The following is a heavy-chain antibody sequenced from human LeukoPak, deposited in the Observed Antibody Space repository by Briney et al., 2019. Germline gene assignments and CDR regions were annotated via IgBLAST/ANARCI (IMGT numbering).Heavy chain of an antibody. Sequence: GGSLRLSCATSGFIFSNYWMTWVRQIPGKGLEWVASISPDGAARTYLDSVKGRFTISRDNAKNSLYLQMNSLRAEDTAVYYCARVYTTIFGVVSDYWGQGTLVTVSS. CDR1: GFIFSNYW. CDR2: ISPDGAAR. D-gene: IGHD3-3*01. V-gene: IGHV3-7*01. J-gene: IGHJ4*02. CDR3: ARVYTTIFGVVSDY.